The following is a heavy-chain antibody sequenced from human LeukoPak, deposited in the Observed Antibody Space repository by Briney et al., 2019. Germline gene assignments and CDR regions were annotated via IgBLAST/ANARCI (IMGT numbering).Heavy chain of an antibody. CDR2: IKSKTSGGTT. J-gene: IGHJ3*01. CDR1: GFTFSHAW. Sequence: PGGSLRLSCAASGFTFSHAWMSWVRQAPGKGLEWVGRIKSKTSGGTTDYTTPVKGRFTISRDDSKNTLHLQMNSLKTVDTAVYYCVTEGYYHGHHALDLWGQGTMVTVSS. V-gene: IGHV3-15*01. D-gene: IGHD3-10*01. CDR3: VTEGYYHGHHALDL.